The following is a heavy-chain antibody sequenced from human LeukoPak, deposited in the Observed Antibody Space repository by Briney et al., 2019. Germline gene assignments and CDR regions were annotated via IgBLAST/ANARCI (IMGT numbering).Heavy chain of an antibody. CDR3: ARDSSGTYFGWFDP. D-gene: IGHD1-26*01. J-gene: IGHJ5*02. CDR1: GYGSTSYY. CDR2: INPSGDGT. V-gene: IGHV1-46*01. Sequence: GASVKVSCKASGYGSTSYYLHWVRQAPGQGLEWMGIINPSGDGTSYAQKFQGRVTMTRDTSTSTDYMELDSLRSEDTAVYYCARDSSGTYFGWFDPWGQGTLVTVSS.